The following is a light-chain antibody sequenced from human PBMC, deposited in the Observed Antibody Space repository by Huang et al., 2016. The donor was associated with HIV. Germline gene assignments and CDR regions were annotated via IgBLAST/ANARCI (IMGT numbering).Light chain of an antibody. CDR2: GSS. V-gene: IGKV3-15*01. CDR1: RSVSTN. CDR3: HQYNNWLLS. J-gene: IGKJ4*01. Sequence: EIVMTQSPPTLSVSQGERVTLSCRANRSVSTNLAWYQQRPCQAPRLLIYGSSTRAPGIPARFSGSGSETDFSLTISSLQSEDFALYYCHQYNNWLLSFGGGTRVDI.